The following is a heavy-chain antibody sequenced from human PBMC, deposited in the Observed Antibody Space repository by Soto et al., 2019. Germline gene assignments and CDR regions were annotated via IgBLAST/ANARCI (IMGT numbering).Heavy chain of an antibody. CDR1: GYSFTTYW. V-gene: IGHV5-51*01. Sequence: PGESLKISCKGSGYSFTTYWIGWVRQMPGKGLEWMGIIYPGDSDTRYSPSFQGQVTISADKSISTAYLQWSSLQASDTAMYYCARPNGPRHYYYGMDVWGQGTTVTVSS. J-gene: IGHJ6*02. D-gene: IGHD1-1*01. CDR3: ARPNGPRHYYYGMDV. CDR2: IYPGDSDT.